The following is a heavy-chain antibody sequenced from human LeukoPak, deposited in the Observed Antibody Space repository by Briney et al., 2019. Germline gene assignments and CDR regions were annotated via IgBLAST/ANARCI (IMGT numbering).Heavy chain of an antibody. CDR1: GFTFSSYA. D-gene: IGHD4-11*01. V-gene: IGHV3-23*01. CDR2: FSGRGGST. CDR3: ARGRGMTTVTYIDV. J-gene: IGHJ6*03. Sequence: GGSLRLACAASGFTFSSYAMSWVRQAPGKWLEWVSTFSGRGGSTHYADSGKGRFTISRDNSKKTLYLQMNSLMTEDTALYYCARGRGMTTVTYIDVWGKATTVTVPS.